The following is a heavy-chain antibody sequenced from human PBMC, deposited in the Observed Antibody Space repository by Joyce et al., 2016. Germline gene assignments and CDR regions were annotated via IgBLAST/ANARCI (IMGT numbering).Heavy chain of an antibody. CDR2: VYLHGIT. Sequence: QVQLQESGPGLVKPSETLSLTCGVSGLSFDLHSFWGWIRQPPGKGLGWIGNVYLHGITHDSPSLKSRVTISMDTSKNQFSLNLNSLTAADTAVYFCARRPYNVHTPLGSDWYFDLWGRGTLVTVSS. V-gene: IGHV4-38-2*01. CDR3: ARRPYNVHTPLGSDWYFDL. D-gene: IGHD5-18*01. J-gene: IGHJ2*01. CDR1: GLSFDLHSF.